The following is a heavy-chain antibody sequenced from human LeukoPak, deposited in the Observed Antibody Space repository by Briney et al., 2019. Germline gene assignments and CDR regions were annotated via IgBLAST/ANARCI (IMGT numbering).Heavy chain of an antibody. CDR3: AKSRSDVVDY. V-gene: IGHV3-30*18. J-gene: IGHJ4*02. CDR2: ISYDGSNK. Sequence: AGGSLRLSCAASGFTFSSYWMSWVRQAPGKGLEWVAVISYDGSNKYYADSVKGRFTISRDNSKNTLYLQMNSLRAEDTAVYYCAKSRSDVVDYWGQGTLVTVSS. CDR1: GFTFSSYW. D-gene: IGHD3-3*01.